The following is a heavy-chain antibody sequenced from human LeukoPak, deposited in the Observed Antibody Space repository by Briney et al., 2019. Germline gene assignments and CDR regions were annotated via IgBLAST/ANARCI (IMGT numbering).Heavy chain of an antibody. Sequence: GGSLRLSCAASGFTISRYWMSWVRQAPGKGLEWVANIKQDGSEKYYVDSVKGRFTISRDNAKNSLYLQMNSLRAEDTAVYYCAREAEGRFLERSIEQAGGGQGTLVTVSS. CDR1: GFTISRYW. D-gene: IGHD3-3*01. CDR2: IKQDGSEK. CDR3: AREAEGRFLERSIEQAG. J-gene: IGHJ4*02. V-gene: IGHV3-7*01.